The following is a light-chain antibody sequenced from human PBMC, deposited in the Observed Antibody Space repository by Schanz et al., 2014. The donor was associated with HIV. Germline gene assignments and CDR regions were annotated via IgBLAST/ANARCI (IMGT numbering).Light chain of an antibody. J-gene: IGLJ2*01. Sequence: QSVLTQPPSVSGAPGQRVTISCTGSSSNIGAGYDVHWYKQLPETAPKLLMFGNNNRPSGVPDRYSGSKSDTSASLAITGLQTGDEADYFCATWDSTLFGVVFGGGTKLTVL. CDR2: GNN. CDR3: ATWDSTLFGVV. V-gene: IGLV1-40*01. CDR1: SSNIGAGYD.